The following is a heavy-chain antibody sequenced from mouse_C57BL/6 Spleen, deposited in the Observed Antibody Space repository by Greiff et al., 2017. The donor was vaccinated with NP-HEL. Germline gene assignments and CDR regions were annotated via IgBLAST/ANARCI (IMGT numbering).Heavy chain of an antibody. J-gene: IGHJ2*01. Sequence: EVKLMESGPGLVKPSQSLSLTCSVTGYSITSGYYWNWIRQFPGNKLEWMGYISNDGSNNYNPSLKNRISITRDTSKNQFFLKLNSVTTEDTATYYCARGSNYDFDYWGQGTTLTVSS. D-gene: IGHD2-5*01. CDR1: GYSITSGYY. CDR3: ARGSNYDFDY. CDR2: ISNDGSN. V-gene: IGHV3-6*01.